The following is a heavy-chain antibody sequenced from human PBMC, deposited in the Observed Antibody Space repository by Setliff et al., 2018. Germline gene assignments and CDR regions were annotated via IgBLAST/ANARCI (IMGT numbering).Heavy chain of an antibody. V-gene: IGHV1-69*13. CDR3: ARLLPLVGPGGPFDY. CDR2: IIPIFGAA. D-gene: IGHD3-16*01. J-gene: IGHJ4*02. CDR1: GGIFSSYA. Sequence: SVKVSCKASGGIFSSYAISWVRQAPGQGLEWMGGIIPIFGAANYAHKFQGRVTITADESTSTAYMELSSLRSEDTAVYYRARLLPLVGPGGPFDYWGQGTLVTV.